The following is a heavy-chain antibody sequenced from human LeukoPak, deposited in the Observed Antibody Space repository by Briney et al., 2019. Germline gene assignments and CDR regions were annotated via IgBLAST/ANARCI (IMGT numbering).Heavy chain of an antibody. CDR3: ARGSKWADAFDI. CDR1: GYTFTGYY. D-gene: IGHD1-26*01. J-gene: IGHJ3*02. V-gene: IGHV1-8*02. Sequence: ASVKVSCKASGYTFTGYYMHWVRQAPGQGLEWMGWMNPNSGNTGYAQKFQGRVTMTRNTSISTAYMELSSLRSEDTAVYYCARGSKWADAFDIWGQGTMVTVSS. CDR2: MNPNSGNT.